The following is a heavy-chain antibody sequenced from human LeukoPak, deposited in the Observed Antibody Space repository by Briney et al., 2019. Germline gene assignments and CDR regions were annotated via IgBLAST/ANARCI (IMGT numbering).Heavy chain of an antibody. CDR2: IIPILDMP. J-gene: IGHJ4*02. V-gene: IGHV1-69*04. Sequence: SVKVSCKASGDTFSSYGFSWVRQAPGQGLEWMGRIIPILDMPTYTQKFRDRVTITADKSTSTVYMEVSSLTSEDTAVYYCARAHSKGFVSSWDYWGQGTLVTVSS. D-gene: IGHD6-13*01. CDR1: GDTFSSYG. CDR3: ARAHSKGFVSSWDY.